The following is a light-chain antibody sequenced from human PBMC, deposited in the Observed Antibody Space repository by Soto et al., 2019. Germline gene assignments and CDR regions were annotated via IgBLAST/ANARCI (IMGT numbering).Light chain of an antibody. V-gene: IGKV3-15*01. Sequence: ETVMTQSPGTLSVSPGERATLSCRASQSVSSNLAWYQQKPGQAPRLLIYGASTRATGIPARFSGSGSGTEFTLTISSLQSEDFAVYYCQQYNNWPPYTFGQGNKVDIK. CDR2: GAS. CDR1: QSVSSN. CDR3: QQYNNWPPYT. J-gene: IGKJ2*01.